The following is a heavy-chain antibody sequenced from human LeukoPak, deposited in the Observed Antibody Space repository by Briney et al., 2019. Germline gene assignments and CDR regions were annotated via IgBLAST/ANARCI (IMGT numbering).Heavy chain of an antibody. CDR2: INHSGST. CDR3: ATRESLFVEWLPQGD. CDR1: GGSFSGYY. V-gene: IGHV4-34*01. D-gene: IGHD3-3*01. J-gene: IGHJ4*02. Sequence: PSETLSLTCAVYGGSFSGYYWSWIRQPPGKGLEWIGEINHSGSTNYNPSLKSRVTISVDTSKNQFSLKLSSVTAADTAVYYCATRESLFVEWLPQGDWGQGTLVTVSS.